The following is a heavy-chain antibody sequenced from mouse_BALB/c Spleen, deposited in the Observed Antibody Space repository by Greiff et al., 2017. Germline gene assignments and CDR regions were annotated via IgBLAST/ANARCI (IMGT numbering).Heavy chain of an antibody. J-gene: IGHJ4*01. V-gene: IGHV5-4*02. CDR2: ISDGGSYT. Sequence: EVKVEESGGGLVKPGGSLKLSCAASGFTFSDYYMYWVRQTPEKRLEWVATISDGGSYTYYPDSVKGRFTISRDNAKNNLYLQMSSLKSEDTAMYYCARGAPYYGNYGAMDYWGQGTSVTVSS. CDR3: ARGAPYYGNYGAMDY. CDR1: GFTFSDYY. D-gene: IGHD2-10*01.